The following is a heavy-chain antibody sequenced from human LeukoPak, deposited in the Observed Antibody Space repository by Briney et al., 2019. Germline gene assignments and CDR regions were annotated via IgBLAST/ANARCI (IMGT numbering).Heavy chain of an antibody. Sequence: GGSLRLSCAASGFTFSSYAMSWVRQAPGKGLEWVSAISGSGGSTYYADSVKGRFTISRDNSKNTLYLQMNSLRAEDTAVYYCAKTLNTYYYGSGSYEYDPRGQGTLVTVSS. V-gene: IGHV3-23*01. J-gene: IGHJ5*02. CDR1: GFTFSSYA. CDR2: ISGSGGST. D-gene: IGHD3-10*01. CDR3: AKTLNTYYYGSGSYEYDP.